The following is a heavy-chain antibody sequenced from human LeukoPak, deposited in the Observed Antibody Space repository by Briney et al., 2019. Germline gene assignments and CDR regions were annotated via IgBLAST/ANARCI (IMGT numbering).Heavy chain of an antibody. J-gene: IGHJ4*02. V-gene: IGHV1-69*05. CDR3: ARDERGYSYGQFDY. CDR2: IIPIFGTA. CDR1: GGTFSSYA. Sequence: ASVKVSCKASGGTFSSYAISWLRQAPGQGLEWMGGIIPIFGTANYAQKFQGRVTITTDESTSTAYMELSSLRSEDTAVYYCARDERGYSYGQFDYWGQGTLVTVSS. D-gene: IGHD5-18*01.